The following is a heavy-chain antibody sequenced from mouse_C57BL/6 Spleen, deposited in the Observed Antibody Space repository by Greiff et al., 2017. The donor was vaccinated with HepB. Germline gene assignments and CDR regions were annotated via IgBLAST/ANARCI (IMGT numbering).Heavy chain of an antibody. CDR1: GYTFTDYE. CDR2: IDPETGGT. D-gene: IGHD1-1*01. V-gene: IGHV1-15*01. CDR3: TRSDYYDGRGFDY. Sequence: QVHVKQSGAELVRPGASVTLSCKASGYTFTDYEMHWVKQTPVHGLEWIGAIDPETGGTAYNQKFKGKAILTADKSSSTAYMELRSLTSEDSAVYYCTRSDYYDGRGFDYWGQGTTLTVSS. J-gene: IGHJ2*01.